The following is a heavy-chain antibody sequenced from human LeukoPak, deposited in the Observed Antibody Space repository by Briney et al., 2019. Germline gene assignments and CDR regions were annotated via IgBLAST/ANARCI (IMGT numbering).Heavy chain of an antibody. CDR3: AKDGDIVATRYYFDY. J-gene: IGHJ4*02. Sequence: GGSLRLSCAASGFTFDDYAMHWGRQAPGKGLEWVSGISWNSGSISYADSVKGRFTISRDNAKNSLYLQMNSLRAEDMALYYCAKDGDIVATRYYFDYWGQGTLVTVSS. CDR2: ISWNSGSI. CDR1: GFTFDDYA. D-gene: IGHD5-12*01. V-gene: IGHV3-9*03.